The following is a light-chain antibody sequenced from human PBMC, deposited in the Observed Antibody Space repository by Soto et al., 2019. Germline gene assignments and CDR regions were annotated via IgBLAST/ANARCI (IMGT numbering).Light chain of an antibody. CDR3: QQYHSYST. CDR1: QSISNL. J-gene: IGKJ1*01. Sequence: DIQMTQSPSTLSASVGDRVTITCRASQSISNLLAWYQQKPGKAPKLLIYKASSLQSGVPSRFSGSGSGTEFTLTIRSLQPDDFATYSCQQYHSYSTFGQGTKVEIK. V-gene: IGKV1-5*03. CDR2: KAS.